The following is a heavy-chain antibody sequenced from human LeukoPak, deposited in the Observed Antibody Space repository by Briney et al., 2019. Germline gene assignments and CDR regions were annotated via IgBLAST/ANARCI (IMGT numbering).Heavy chain of an antibody. CDR1: GDSISSYY. D-gene: IGHD2-21*01. Sequence: SETLSLTCTVSGDSISSYYWSLIRQPPGKGLEWIGYIYYSGSTNYNPSLKSRVTISVDTSKNQFSLKLSSVTAADTAVYYCARLIVPDAFDIWGQGTMVTVSS. CDR2: IYYSGST. J-gene: IGHJ3*02. CDR3: ARLIVPDAFDI. V-gene: IGHV4-59*01.